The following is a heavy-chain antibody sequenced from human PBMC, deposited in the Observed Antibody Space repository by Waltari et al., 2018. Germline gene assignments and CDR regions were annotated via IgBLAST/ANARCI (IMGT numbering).Heavy chain of an antibody. Sequence: QVQLQQWGAGLLQSSETLSLPCAVYGGSFSGYYWGWVRQPPGKGLECIGEINHAGYTNHNPSLRSRVTMSADTSKSQFSLKLNSVTAADTAVYYCVRLEDCTGPGGHCYSGDPFALDVWGQGTTVTVSS. CDR1: GGSFSGYY. V-gene: IGHV4-34*02. D-gene: IGHD2-15*01. CDR3: VRLEDCTGPGGHCYSGDPFALDV. J-gene: IGHJ6*02. CDR2: INHAGYT.